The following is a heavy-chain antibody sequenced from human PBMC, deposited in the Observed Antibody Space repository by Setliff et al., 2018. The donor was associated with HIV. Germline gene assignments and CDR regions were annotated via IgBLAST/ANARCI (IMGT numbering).Heavy chain of an antibody. CDR1: GYSISSGYY. Sequence: SETLSLTCAVSGYSISSGYYWGWIRQPPGKGLEWIGSIYHSGSTYYNPSLKSRVTISVDTSKNQFSLTLSSVTATDTAVYYCTRGPEGVAGGDYWGQGILVTVSS. D-gene: IGHD3-3*01. CDR2: IYHSGST. CDR3: TRGPEGVAGGDY. J-gene: IGHJ4*02. V-gene: IGHV4-38-2*01.